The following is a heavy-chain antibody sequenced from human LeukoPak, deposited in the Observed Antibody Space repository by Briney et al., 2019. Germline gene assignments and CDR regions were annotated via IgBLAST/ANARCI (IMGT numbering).Heavy chain of an antibody. CDR1: GYTFTSYD. Sequence: GASVKVSCKASGYTFTSYDINWVRQATGQGLEWMGWMNPNSGNTGYAQKFQGRVTITRNTSISTAYMELSRLRSDDTAVYYCAGGRLTTGADYWGQGTLVTVSS. J-gene: IGHJ4*02. D-gene: IGHD4-17*01. V-gene: IGHV1-8*03. CDR3: AGGRLTTGADY. CDR2: MNPNSGNT.